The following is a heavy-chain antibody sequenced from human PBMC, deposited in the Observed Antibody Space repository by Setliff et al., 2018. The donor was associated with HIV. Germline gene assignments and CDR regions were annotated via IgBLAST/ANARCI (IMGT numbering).Heavy chain of an antibody. D-gene: IGHD5-18*01. CDR2: MNPNSGNT. CDR3: ARDPSGNSYGYYFDL. Sequence: ASVKVSCKASGYTFTGNSDYYLHWVRQATGQGLEWMGWMNPNSGNTGYAQKFQGRVTMTRNTSISTAYMELSSLRSEDTAVYYCARDPSGNSYGYYFDLWGQGVLVTVSS. J-gene: IGHJ4*02. V-gene: IGHV1-8*02. CDR1: GYTFTGNSDYY.